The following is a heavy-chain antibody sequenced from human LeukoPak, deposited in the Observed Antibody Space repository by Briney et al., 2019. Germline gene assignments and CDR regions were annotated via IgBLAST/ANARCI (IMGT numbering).Heavy chain of an antibody. J-gene: IGHJ6*03. Sequence: SQTLSLTCAVSGGSISSGGYSYNWIRQPPGKGLEWIGYIYNSGSTNYNPSLKSRVTISVDTSKNHFSLKLRSVTAADTAVYYCARVTEYYGSGRRHNYYYYYMDVWGKGTTVTISS. V-gene: IGHV4-30-4*07. CDR3: ARVTEYYGSGRRHNYYYYYMDV. D-gene: IGHD3-10*01. CDR2: IYNSGST. CDR1: GGSISSGGYS.